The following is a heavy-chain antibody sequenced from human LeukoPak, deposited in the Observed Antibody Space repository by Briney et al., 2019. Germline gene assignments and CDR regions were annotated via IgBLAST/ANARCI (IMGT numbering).Heavy chain of an antibody. Sequence: PGGSLRLPCAASGFTFSDYYMSWIRQAPGKGLEWLSYISSGRGRSTIYYADSVKGRFSISRDNAKNILYLQINSLRAEDTAVYYCARDLKVEDNSGYYAFDYWGQGTLVTVSS. D-gene: IGHD3-22*01. CDR2: ISSGRGRSTI. CDR1: GFTFSDYY. CDR3: ARDLKVEDNSGYYAFDY. J-gene: IGHJ4*02. V-gene: IGHV3-11*01.